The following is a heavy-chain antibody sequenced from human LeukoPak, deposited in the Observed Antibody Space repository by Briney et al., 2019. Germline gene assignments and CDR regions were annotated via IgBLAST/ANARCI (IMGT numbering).Heavy chain of an antibody. V-gene: IGHV4-31*03. CDR3: ARGSYDSSGYYYFFLFDY. J-gene: IGHJ4*02. CDR1: IGPIRLGDYY. Sequence: SETLSLTCTVSIGPIRLGDYYWTWSRQHPGRGLEWIGYNYYSVSTYYKPSLKSRVTISVDTSKNQFSLKLSSVTAADTAVYYCARGSYDSSGYYYFFLFDYRGQGTLVSDSS. D-gene: IGHD3-22*01. CDR2: NYYSVST.